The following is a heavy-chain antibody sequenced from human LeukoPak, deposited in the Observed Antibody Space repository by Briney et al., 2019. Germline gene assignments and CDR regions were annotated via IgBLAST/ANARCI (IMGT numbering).Heavy chain of an antibody. J-gene: IGHJ4*02. CDR1: GFTFSTYF. Sequence: GGSVRLSCAASGFTFSTYFMHWVRQAPGKGLEWVSAISDSGGSTYYADSVKGRFTISRDNSKNTVYLQIHRLRAEDTAVYYCAKGKGSSSSSIDWWGQGTLVTVSS. D-gene: IGHD2-15*01. CDR2: ISDSGGST. V-gene: IGHV3-23*01. CDR3: AKGKGSSSSSIDW.